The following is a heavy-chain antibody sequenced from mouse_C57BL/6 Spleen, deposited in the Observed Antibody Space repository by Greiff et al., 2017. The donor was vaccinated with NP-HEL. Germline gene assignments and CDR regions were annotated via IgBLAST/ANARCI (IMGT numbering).Heavy chain of an antibody. J-gene: IGHJ1*03. Sequence: QVQLQQPGAELVRPESSVKLSCKASGYTFTSYWMHWVKQRPKQGLEWIGNIDPSDSETHYNQKFKDKATLTVDKSSSTAYMQLSSLTSEDSAVYYCARRGVVAHWYFDVWGTGTTVTVSS. D-gene: IGHD1-1*01. CDR3: ARRGVVAHWYFDV. CDR2: IDPSDSET. CDR1: GYTFTSYW. V-gene: IGHV1-52*01.